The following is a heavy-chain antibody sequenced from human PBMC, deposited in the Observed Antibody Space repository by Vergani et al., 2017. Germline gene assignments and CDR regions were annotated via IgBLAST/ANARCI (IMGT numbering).Heavy chain of an antibody. D-gene: IGHD3-22*01. Sequence: EVQLLESGGGLVQPGESLRVSCAVSGFTFSRYAMSWVRQAPGKGLEWVSSISGSGGSTYYADSVKGRFTISRDNSKNTLYLQINSLGSEDTAVYYGAKDSWAGRLFITTGEELDYWDQGTLVTVPS. CDR2: ISGSGGST. CDR1: GFTFSRYA. V-gene: IGHV3-23*01. J-gene: IGHJ4*02. CDR3: AKDSWAGRLFITTGEELDY.